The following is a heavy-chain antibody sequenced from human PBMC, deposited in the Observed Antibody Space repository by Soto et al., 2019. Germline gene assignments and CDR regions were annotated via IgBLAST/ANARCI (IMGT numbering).Heavy chain of an antibody. Sequence: EVQLLESGGALVLPGGSLRLSCAASGFPFSSYAVTWVRQAPGKGLEWVSTISVGGDTAYYADSVKGRFTISRDNSKNTLWLQMNSLRAEDTATYHCASKGAGYCTGGNCYDLDVWVKGTTVDVSS. CDR3: ASKGAGYCTGGNCYDLDV. J-gene: IGHJ6*03. V-gene: IGHV3-23*01. CDR1: GFPFSSYA. D-gene: IGHD2-8*02. CDR2: ISVGGDTA.